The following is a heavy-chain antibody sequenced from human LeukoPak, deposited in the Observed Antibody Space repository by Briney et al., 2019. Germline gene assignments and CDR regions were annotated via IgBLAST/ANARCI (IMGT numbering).Heavy chain of an antibody. CDR1: GFTFSSYE. J-gene: IGHJ3*02. D-gene: IGHD3-22*01. CDR3: ASYYYDSSGYWVHAFDI. CDR2: ISSSGRTI. V-gene: IGHV3-48*03. Sequence: GGSLRLSCAVSGFTFSSYEMNWVRQAPGKGLEWVSHISSSGRTIYNADSVKGRFTISRDNAKNSPYLQMNSLRAEDTAVYYCASYYYDSSGYWVHAFDIWGQGTMVTVSS.